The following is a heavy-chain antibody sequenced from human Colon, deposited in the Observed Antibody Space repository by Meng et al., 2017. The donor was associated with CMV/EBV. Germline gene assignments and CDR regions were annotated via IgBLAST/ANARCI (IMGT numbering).Heavy chain of an antibody. CDR2: INHSGST. J-gene: IGHJ4*02. D-gene: IGHD3-10*01. Sequence: QVQVQRWGAGLVRPSATLSLTCAVYGGSFRGYYWSWIRQPPGKGLEWIGEINHSGSTNYNPSLKSRVTISVDTSKNQFSLKLSSVTAADTAVYYCARGLYGSGRHQIDYWGQGTLVTVSS. CDR1: GGSFRGYY. V-gene: IGHV4-34*01. CDR3: ARGLYGSGRHQIDY.